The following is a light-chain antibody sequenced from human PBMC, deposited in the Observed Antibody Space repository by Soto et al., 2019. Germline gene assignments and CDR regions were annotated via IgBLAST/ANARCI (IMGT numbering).Light chain of an antibody. J-gene: IGLJ2*01. CDR1: SSNIGAGYD. Sequence: QSVLTQPPSVSGAPGQRVTISCTGSSSNIGAGYDVHWYQQLPGTAPKLLIYGNSNRPSGVPDRFSGSKYGTSASLAITGLLAEDEADYYCQSYDRSLSGHVVFGGGTKLTVL. CDR2: GNS. V-gene: IGLV1-40*01. CDR3: QSYDRSLSGHVV.